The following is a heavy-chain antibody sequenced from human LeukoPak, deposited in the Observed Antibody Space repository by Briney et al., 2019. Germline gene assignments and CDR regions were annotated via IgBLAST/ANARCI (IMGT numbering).Heavy chain of an antibody. V-gene: IGHV3-74*01. CDR2: INSDGSST. J-gene: IGHJ4*02. CDR1: GFTFRSYW. D-gene: IGHD4-17*01. Sequence: PGGSLRLSCAASGFTFRSYWMHWVRQAPGKGLVWVSRINSDGSSTSYADSVKGRFTISRDNAKNTLYLQMNSLRAEDTAVYYCARAAEAGDYVFHWGQGTLVTVSS. CDR3: ARAAEAGDYVFH.